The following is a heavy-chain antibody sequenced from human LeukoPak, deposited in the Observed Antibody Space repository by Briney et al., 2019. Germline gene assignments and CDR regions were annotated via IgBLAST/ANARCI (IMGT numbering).Heavy chain of an antibody. CDR1: GGSFDGYS. CDR3: ATSTKVVRPDSWDS. Sequence: PSETLSLTCAISGGSFDGYSWSWIRQSPGKGLEWSGEINLGGSTTYNPSLKSRVTLTIDTSKKEVSLKLTSVTAADTSIYFCATSTKVVRPDSWDSWGQGTLVTVSS. V-gene: IGHV4-34*01. J-gene: IGHJ4*02. D-gene: IGHD4-11*01. CDR2: INLGGST.